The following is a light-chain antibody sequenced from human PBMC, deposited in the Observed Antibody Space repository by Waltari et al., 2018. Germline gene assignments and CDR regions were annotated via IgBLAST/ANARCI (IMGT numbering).Light chain of an antibody. CDR2: EVS. CDR3: SSYTSSSR. J-gene: IGLJ2*01. Sequence: QSALTQPASVSGSPGQSITISCTGTSSDVGGYNYVSWYQQHPGKAPKLMIYEVSKRPSGVSNRCSGSKSGNTASLTISGLQAEDEADYYCSSYTSSSRFGGGTKLTVL. V-gene: IGLV2-14*01. CDR1: SSDVGGYNY.